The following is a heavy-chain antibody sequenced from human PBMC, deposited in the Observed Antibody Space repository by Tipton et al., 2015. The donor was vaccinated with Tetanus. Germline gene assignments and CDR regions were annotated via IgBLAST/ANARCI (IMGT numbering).Heavy chain of an antibody. CDR3: RAEAGTDY. CDR1: GFTFTTFR. D-gene: IGHD6-19*01. CDR2: ISGDSSQI. J-gene: IGHJ4*02. Sequence: SLRLSCAASGFTFTTFRMHWVRQVPGKGLEWVSGISGDSSQIYYANSVRGRFTISRDNSKNTAYLQMDSLRVEDTALYYCRAEAGTDYWGQGTLVTASS. V-gene: IGHV3-23*01.